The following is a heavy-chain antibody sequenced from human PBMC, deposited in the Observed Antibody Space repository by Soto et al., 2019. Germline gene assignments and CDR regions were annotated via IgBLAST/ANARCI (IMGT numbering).Heavy chain of an antibody. D-gene: IGHD6-13*01. V-gene: IGHV5-10-1*01. CDR2: IDPSDSYT. Sequence: PGESLKISCKGSGYSFTSYWISWVRQMPGKGLEWMGRIDPSDSYTNYSPTFQGHVTISADKSISTAYLQWSSLKASDTAMYYCARRRASSSWSGYYFDYWGQGTLVTVSS. CDR1: GYSFTSYW. CDR3: ARRRASSSWSGYYFDY. J-gene: IGHJ4*02.